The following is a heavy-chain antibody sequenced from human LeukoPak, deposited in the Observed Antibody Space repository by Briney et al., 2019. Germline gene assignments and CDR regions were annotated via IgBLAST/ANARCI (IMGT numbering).Heavy chain of an antibody. D-gene: IGHD2-2*01. J-gene: IGHJ4*02. V-gene: IGHV1-2*02. CDR3: ARTYCSSTSCYPYFDY. CDR2: INPNSGGT. CDR1: GYTFTGFY. Sequence: ASVRVSCKASGYTFTGFYMHRVRQAPGQGLEWMGWINPNSGGTNYAQKFQGRVTMTRDTSISTAYMEPSRLRSDDTAVYYCARTYCSSTSCYPYFDYWGQGTLVTVSS.